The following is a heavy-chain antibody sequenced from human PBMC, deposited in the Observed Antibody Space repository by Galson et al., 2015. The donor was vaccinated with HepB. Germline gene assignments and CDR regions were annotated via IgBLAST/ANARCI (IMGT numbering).Heavy chain of an antibody. D-gene: IGHD3-22*01. CDR1: GFSLSTSGVG. J-gene: IGHJ4*02. CDR2: IYWDDDK. CDR3: AHVLGDSNYYDSSGYPYYFDY. Sequence: PALVKPTQTLTLTCTFSGFSLSTSGVGVGWIRQPPGKALEWLALIYWDDDKRYSPSLKSRLTITKDTSKNQVVLTMTNMDPVDTATHYCAHVLGDSNYYDSSGYPYYFDYWGQGTLVTVSS. V-gene: IGHV2-5*02.